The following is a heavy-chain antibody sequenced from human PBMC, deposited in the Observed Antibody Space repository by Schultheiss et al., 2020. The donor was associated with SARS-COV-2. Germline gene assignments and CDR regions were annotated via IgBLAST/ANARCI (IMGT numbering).Heavy chain of an antibody. CDR3: AREGASSGWYGFRWFDP. CDR2: IYYSGST. J-gene: IGHJ5*02. D-gene: IGHD6-19*01. CDR1: GGSISSGGYY. V-gene: IGHV4-39*07. Sequence: SETLSLTCTVSGGSISSGGYYWSWIRQHPGKGLEWIGSIYYSGSTYYNPSLKSRVTISVDTSKNQFSLKLSSVTAADTAVYYCAREGASSGWYGFRWFDPWGQGTLVTVSS.